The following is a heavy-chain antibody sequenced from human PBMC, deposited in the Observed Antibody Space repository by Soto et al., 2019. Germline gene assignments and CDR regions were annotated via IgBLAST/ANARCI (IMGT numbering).Heavy chain of an antibody. J-gene: IGHJ5*02. Sequence: QVQLQESGPGLVKPSQTLSLTCTVSGASISSGDYYWSWIRQHPGKGLEWIGYIYYSGSTYYNPSLKSRLNVSLDTSKNQFSLKLSSVTAADTAVYYCASIYDSSGYYYGNNWFDPWGQGTLVTVSS. CDR1: GASISSGDYY. CDR3: ASIYDSSGYYYGNNWFDP. V-gene: IGHV4-31*03. CDR2: IYYSGST. D-gene: IGHD3-22*01.